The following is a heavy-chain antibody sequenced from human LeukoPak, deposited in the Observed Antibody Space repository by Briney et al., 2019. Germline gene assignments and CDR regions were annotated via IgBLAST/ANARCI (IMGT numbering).Heavy chain of an antibody. D-gene: IGHD2-2*01. V-gene: IGHV1-2*02. J-gene: IGHJ6*02. CDR3: AREPQDIVVVPAAIHYYYYGMDV. CDR2: INPNSGGT. Sequence: ASVTVSCKASGYTFTAYYMHWVRQAPGQGLEWMGWINPNSGGTNYAQKFQGTVTMTRDTSISTAYMELSRLRSDDTAVYYCAREPQDIVVVPAAIHYYYYGMDVWGQGTTVTVSS. CDR1: GYTFTAYY.